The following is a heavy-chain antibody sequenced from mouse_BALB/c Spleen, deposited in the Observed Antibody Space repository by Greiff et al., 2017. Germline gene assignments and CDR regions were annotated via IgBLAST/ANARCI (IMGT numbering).Heavy chain of an antibody. D-gene: IGHD2-13*01. V-gene: IGHV5-17*02. CDR3: ARWAGDCYYFDY. CDR1: GFTFSSFG. J-gene: IGHJ2*01. Sequence: EVMLVESGGGLVQPGGSRKLSCAASGFTFSSFGMHWVRQAPEKGLEWVAYISSGSSTIYYADTVKGRFTISRDNPKNTLFLQMTSLRSEDTAMYYCARWAGDCYYFDYWGQGNTLSVSS. CDR2: ISSGSSTI.